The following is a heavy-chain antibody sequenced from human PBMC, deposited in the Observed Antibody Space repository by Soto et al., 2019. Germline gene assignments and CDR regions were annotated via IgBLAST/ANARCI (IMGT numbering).Heavy chain of an antibody. CDR1: GFTFSSYA. CDR2: ISYDGSNK. D-gene: IGHD6-13*01. V-gene: IGHV3-30-3*01. CDR3: ARDPKAAACWRLNWFDP. Sequence: QVQLVESGGGVVQPGRSLRLSCAASGFTFSSYAMHWVRQAPGKGLEWVAVISYDGSNKYYADSVKGRFTISSDNSQNTLYLQMTSLKAADTAVYYCARDPKAAACWRLNWFDPCGHGTLVPVSS. J-gene: IGHJ5*02.